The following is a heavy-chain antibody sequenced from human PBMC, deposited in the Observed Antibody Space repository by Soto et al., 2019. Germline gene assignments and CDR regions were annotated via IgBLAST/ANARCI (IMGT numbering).Heavy chain of an antibody. CDR3: ATDQWPGDAEYFQH. CDR1: GFTFSSYA. D-gene: IGHD6-19*01. V-gene: IGHV3-23*01. CDR2: ISGSGGST. Sequence: GGSLRLSCAASGFTFSSYAMSWVRQAPGKGLEWVSAISGSGGSTYYADSVKGRFTISRDNSKNTLYLQMNSLRAEDTAVYYCATDQWPGDAEYFQHWGQGTLVTVSS. J-gene: IGHJ1*01.